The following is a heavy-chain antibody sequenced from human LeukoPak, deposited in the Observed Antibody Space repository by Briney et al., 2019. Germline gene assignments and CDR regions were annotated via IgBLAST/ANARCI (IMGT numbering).Heavy chain of an antibody. CDR3: ARWGEYYDILTGYPDY. CDR2: FDPEDGET. J-gene: IGHJ4*02. CDR1: GYTLTELS. D-gene: IGHD3-9*01. V-gene: IGHV1-24*01. Sequence: ASVKVSCKVSGYTLTELSMHWVRQAPGKGLEWMGGFDPEDGETVYAQKFQGRVTMTEDTSTDTAYMELSSLRSEDTAVYYCARWGEYYDILTGYPDYWGQGTLVTVSS.